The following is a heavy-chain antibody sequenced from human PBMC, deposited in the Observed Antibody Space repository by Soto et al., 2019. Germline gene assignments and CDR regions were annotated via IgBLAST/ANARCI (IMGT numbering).Heavy chain of an antibody. CDR3: ARALPKYSSSWYPYYYYYYGMDV. V-gene: IGHV3-48*04. CDR1: GFSFKNYN. J-gene: IGHJ6*02. D-gene: IGHD6-13*01. Sequence: GGSLRLSCVVSGFSFKNYNMNWVRQAPGKGLEWVSDISRSSTTINYADSVKGRFTISRDNAKNTLYLQMNSLRAEDTAVYYCARALPKYSSSWYPYYYYYYGMDVWGQGTTVTVSS. CDR2: ISRSSTTI.